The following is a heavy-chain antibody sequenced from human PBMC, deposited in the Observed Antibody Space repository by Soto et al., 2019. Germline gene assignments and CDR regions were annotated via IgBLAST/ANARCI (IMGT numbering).Heavy chain of an antibody. V-gene: IGHV3-33*01. CDR2: IWYDGSNK. CDR3: ARGTAMVPFDY. D-gene: IGHD5-18*01. J-gene: IGHJ4*02. Sequence: GGSLRLSCAASGFTFSSYGMHWVRQSPGKGLEWVAVIWYDGSNKYYADSVKGRFTISRDNSKNTLYLQMNSLRAEDTAVYYCARGTAMVPFDYWGQGTLVTVSS. CDR1: GFTFSSYG.